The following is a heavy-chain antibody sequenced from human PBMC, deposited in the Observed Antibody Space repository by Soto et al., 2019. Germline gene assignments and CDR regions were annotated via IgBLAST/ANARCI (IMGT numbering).Heavy chain of an antibody. J-gene: IGHJ4*02. V-gene: IGHV3-11*06. CDR2: ISSSSSYT. CDR1: GFTFSDYY. CDR3: ARSIKTHYSSSPPGY. Sequence: LRLSCAASGFTFSDYYMSWIRQAPGKGLEWVSYISSSSSYTNYADSVKGRFTVSRDNAKNSLYLQMNSLRAEDTAVYYCARSIKTHYSSSPPGYWGQGTLVTVSS. D-gene: IGHD6-6*01.